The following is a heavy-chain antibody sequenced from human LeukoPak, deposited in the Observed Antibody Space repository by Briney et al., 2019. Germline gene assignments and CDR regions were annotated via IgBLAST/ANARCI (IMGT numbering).Heavy chain of an antibody. CDR1: GGSISSYY. D-gene: IGHD1-26*01. Sequence: SETLSLTCAVSGGSISSYYWSWIRQPPGKGLEWIGYIYYSGSTNYNPSLKSRVTISVDTSKNQFSLKLSSVTAADTAVYYCARDPGGWEYFDYWGQGTLVTVSS. V-gene: IGHV4-59*01. CDR3: ARDPGGWEYFDY. J-gene: IGHJ4*02. CDR2: IYYSGST.